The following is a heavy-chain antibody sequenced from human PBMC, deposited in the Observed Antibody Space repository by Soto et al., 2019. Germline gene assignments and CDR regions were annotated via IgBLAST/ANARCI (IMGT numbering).Heavy chain of an antibody. CDR2: IYYSGST. J-gene: IGHJ4*02. D-gene: IGHD3-22*01. V-gene: IGHV4-31*03. CDR3: ARGGGWLEMYYFDY. Sequence: QVQLQESGPGLVKPSQTLSLTCTVSGGSISSGGYYWSWIRQHPGKGLEWIGYIYYSGSTYYNPSRKSRVTISVETSKNQCSLKMSSVLAADTAVYYCARGGGWLEMYYFDYWGQGTLVTDSS. CDR1: GGSISSGGYY.